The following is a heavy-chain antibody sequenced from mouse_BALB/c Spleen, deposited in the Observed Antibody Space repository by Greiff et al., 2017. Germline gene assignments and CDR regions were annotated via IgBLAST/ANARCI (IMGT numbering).Heavy chain of an antibody. D-gene: IGHD2-4*01. CDR1: GYTFTSYW. Sequence: QVHVKQSGAELAKPGASVKMSCKASGYTFTSYWMHWVKQRPGQGLEWIGYINPSTGYTEYNQKFKDKATLTADKSSSTAYMQLSSLTSEDSAVYYCARSYDYGFAYWGQGTLVTVSA. V-gene: IGHV1-7*01. J-gene: IGHJ3*01. CDR2: INPSTGYT. CDR3: ARSYDYGFAY.